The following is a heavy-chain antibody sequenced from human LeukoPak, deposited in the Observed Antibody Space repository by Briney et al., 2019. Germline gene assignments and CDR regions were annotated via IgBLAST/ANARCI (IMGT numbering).Heavy chain of an antibody. CDR3: ARDAASGWHFYFDY. Sequence: SVSVSCKASGYTFSNYAIHWVRQPPAQRLEWMGFISAGNGNTKYSQKFRGRVTITRDTSPSTDYMELSSLTSEDAAVYFCARDAASGWHFYFDYWGQGPLVTVSS. D-gene: IGHD6-19*01. V-gene: IGHV1-3*01. CDR1: GYTFSNYA. CDR2: ISAGNGNT. J-gene: IGHJ4*02.